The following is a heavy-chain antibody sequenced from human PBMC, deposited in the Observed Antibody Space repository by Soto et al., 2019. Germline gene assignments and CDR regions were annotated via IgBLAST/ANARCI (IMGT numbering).Heavy chain of an antibody. CDR1: GFSLTTDVEG. CDR3: AHTGRGYDYFDY. CDR2: IYWDEDK. Sequence: QITLKESGPTLVKPTETLTLTCSFSGFSLTTDVEGVAWIRQPPGKALEWLGVIYWDEDKRYRPSLKSRITITKGSSKNQVVLTMTNVDPVDTGTYFCAHTGRGYDYFDYWGQGALVTVS. D-gene: IGHD5-12*01. J-gene: IGHJ4*02. V-gene: IGHV2-5*02.